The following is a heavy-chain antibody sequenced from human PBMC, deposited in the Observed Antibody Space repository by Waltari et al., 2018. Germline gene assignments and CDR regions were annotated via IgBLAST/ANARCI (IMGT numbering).Heavy chain of an antibody. J-gene: IGHJ4*02. Sequence: QVQLVQSGAEVKKPGSSVKVSCKASGGTFSSYTISWVRQAPGPGLEWMGRIIPILGIANYAQKFQGRVTTTADKSTSTAYMELSSLRSEDTAVYYCARDGAGAATCLDYWGQGTLVTVSS. V-gene: IGHV1-69*08. CDR3: ARDGAGAATCLDY. CDR2: IIPILGIA. D-gene: IGHD2-15*01. CDR1: GGTFSSYT.